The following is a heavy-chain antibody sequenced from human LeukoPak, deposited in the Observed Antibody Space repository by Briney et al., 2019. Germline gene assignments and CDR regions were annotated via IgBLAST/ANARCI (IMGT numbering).Heavy chain of an antibody. V-gene: IGHV1-2*02. D-gene: IGHD5-24*01. CDR1: GYTFIGYY. CDR3: ARGAPSQRWLYRRDFDY. CDR2: INPNSGVT. Sequence: ASVKVSCKASGYTFIGYYMHWVRQAPGQGPEWMGWINPNSGVTKYAQKFQGRVTMTRDTSTSTVYMELSSLRSEDTAVYYCARGAPSQRWLYRRDFDYWGQGTLVTVSS. J-gene: IGHJ4*02.